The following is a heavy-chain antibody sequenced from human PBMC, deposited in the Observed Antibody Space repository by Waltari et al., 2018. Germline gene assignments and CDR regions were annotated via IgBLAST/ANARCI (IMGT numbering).Heavy chain of an antibody. J-gene: IGHJ4*02. CDR1: XVMFWQSS. CDR3: ASTNHFDY. CDR2: ISDSGRRT. D-gene: IGHD3-3*01. Sequence: VQLLXSGGDFVXXGGXXXXXXXXXXVMFWQSSMRWVRKAQGKGGEWVATISDSGRRTDYADSVKGRFTISRDNSRDTVDLQMSRLRVEDTAIYYCASTNHFDYWGQGALVTVSS. V-gene: IGHV3-23*01.